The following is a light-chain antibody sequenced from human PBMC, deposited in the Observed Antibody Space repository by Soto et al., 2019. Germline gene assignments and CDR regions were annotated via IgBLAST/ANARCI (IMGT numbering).Light chain of an antibody. CDR3: QQYNNWPPFT. J-gene: IGKJ3*01. CDR1: QGFSNY. CDR2: AAS. Sequence: DIQMTQSPSSLSASVGDRVTITCRASQGFSNYLAWYQQKPGKVPKLLIYAASTLQSGVPSRFSGSGSGSEFTLTISSLQSEDFAVYYCQQYNNWPPFTFGPGTKVDIK. V-gene: IGKV1-27*01.